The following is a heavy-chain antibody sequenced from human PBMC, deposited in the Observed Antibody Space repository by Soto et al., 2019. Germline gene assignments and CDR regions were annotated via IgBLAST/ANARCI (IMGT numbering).Heavy chain of an antibody. J-gene: IGHJ6*02. CDR2: ISAYNGNT. Sequence: ASGKVSCKASGYTFTSYGISWVRQAPGQGLEWMGWISAYNGNTNYAQKLQGRVTMTTDTSTSTAYMELRSLRSDDTAVYYCARDKSPYYYYGMDVWGQGTTVTVSS. CDR1: GYTFTSYG. CDR3: ARDKSPYYYYGMDV. V-gene: IGHV1-18*01.